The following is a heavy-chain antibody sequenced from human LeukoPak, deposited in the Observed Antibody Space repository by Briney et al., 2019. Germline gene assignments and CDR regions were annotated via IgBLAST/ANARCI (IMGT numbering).Heavy chain of an antibody. CDR1: GYTFTGYC. V-gene: IGHV1-2*02. J-gene: IGHJ5*02. D-gene: IGHD6-25*01. CDR3: ARESGRGVWFDP. CDR2: INPNSGGT. Sequence: ASVKVSCKASGYTFTGYCMHWVRQAPGQGLEWMGWINPNSGGTNYAQKFQGRVTMTRDTSISTAYMELSRLRSDDTAVYYCARESGRGVWFDPWGQGTLVTVSS.